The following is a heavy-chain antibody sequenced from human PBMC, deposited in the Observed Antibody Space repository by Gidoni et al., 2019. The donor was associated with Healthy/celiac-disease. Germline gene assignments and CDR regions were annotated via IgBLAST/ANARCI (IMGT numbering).Heavy chain of an antibody. CDR3: AKDLRNYYDSSGYNPA. Sequence: EVQLLESGGGLVQPGGSLRLSCAASGFTFSSYAMSWVRQAPGKGLEWVSAISGSGGSTYYADSVKGRFTISRDNSKNTLYLQMNSLRAEDTAVYYCAKDLRNYYDSSGYNPAWGQGTLVTVSS. D-gene: IGHD3-22*01. V-gene: IGHV3-23*01. J-gene: IGHJ4*02. CDR2: ISGSGGST. CDR1: GFTFSSYA.